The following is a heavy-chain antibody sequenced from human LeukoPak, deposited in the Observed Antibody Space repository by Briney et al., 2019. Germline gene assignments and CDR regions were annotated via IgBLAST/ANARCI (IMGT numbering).Heavy chain of an antibody. CDR1: GGSISSYY. Sequence: LETLSLTCTVSGGSISSYYWSWIRQPAGEGLEWIGRIYTSGSTNYNPSLKSRVTMSVDTSKNQFSLKLSSVTAADTAVYYCARVARFYWAFDIWGQGTMVTVSS. CDR3: ARVARFYWAFDI. D-gene: IGHD3-3*01. V-gene: IGHV4-4*07. J-gene: IGHJ3*02. CDR2: IYTSGST.